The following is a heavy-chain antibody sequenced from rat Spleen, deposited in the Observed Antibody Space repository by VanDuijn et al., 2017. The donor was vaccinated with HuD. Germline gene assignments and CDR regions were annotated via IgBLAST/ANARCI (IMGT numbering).Heavy chain of an antibody. Sequence: EVQLVESGGGLVQPGRSMKLSCAASGFTFSNYDMAWVRQAPTKGLEWVASISYDGSSTYYRDSVKGRFTISRDNAKRTLYLKMESLRSEDTATYYCAKDMSRTIAARSYWYVDFWGPRTMVTVSS. J-gene: IGHJ1*01. V-gene: IGHV5-20*01. CDR2: ISYDGSST. D-gene: IGHD1-2*01. CDR3: AKDMSRTIAARSYWYVDF. CDR1: GFTFSNYD.